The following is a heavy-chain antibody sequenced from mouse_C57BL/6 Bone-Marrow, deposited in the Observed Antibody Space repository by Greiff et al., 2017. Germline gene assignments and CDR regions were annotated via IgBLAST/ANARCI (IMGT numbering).Heavy chain of an antibody. Sequence: EVKVVESGAELVRPGASVKLSCTASGFNIKDDYIHWVKQRPEQGLEWIGWIDPEIGDTEYASKFQGKATITSDTSSNTAYLQLSSLISEDTAVYYCSSFDGNYFDFWGQGTPLTVAS. CDR2: IDPEIGDT. CDR3: SSFDGNYFDF. J-gene: IGHJ2*01. D-gene: IGHD2-3*01. CDR1: GFNIKDDY. V-gene: IGHV14-4*01.